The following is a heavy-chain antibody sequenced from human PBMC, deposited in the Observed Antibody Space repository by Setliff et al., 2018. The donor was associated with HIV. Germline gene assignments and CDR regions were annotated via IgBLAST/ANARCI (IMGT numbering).Heavy chain of an antibody. J-gene: IGHJ4*02. CDR1: SGSINGYN. CDR3: ARTRGRALLSYYFDS. Sequence: PSETLSLTCGVSSGSINGYNWSWVRQAPGRGLEWIGYVSYSGSTSYNPSLNSRVTMSVDASRDQFSLKLSSVTAADTAVYYCARTRGRALLSYYFDSWGQGRLVTVSS. V-gene: IGHV4-59*01. CDR2: VSYSGST.